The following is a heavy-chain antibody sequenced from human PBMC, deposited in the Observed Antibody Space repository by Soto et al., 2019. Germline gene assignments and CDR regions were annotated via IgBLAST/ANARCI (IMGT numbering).Heavy chain of an antibody. CDR2: ISSSSSTI. V-gene: IGHV3-48*01. CDR3: ARDSGITIFAGLGSWFNP. J-gene: IGHJ5*02. CDR1: GFTFSSYS. D-gene: IGHD3-3*01. Sequence: VQLVESGGGLVQPGGSLRLSCAASGFTFSSYSMNWVRQAPGKGLEWVSYISSSSSTIYYADSVKGRFTISRDNAKNSLYLQMNSLRAEDTAVYYCARDSGITIFAGLGSWFNPWGQGTLVTVSS.